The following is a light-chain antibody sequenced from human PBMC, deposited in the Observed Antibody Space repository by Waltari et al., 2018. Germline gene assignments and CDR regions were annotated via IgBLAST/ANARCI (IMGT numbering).Light chain of an antibody. CDR3: QQYNDWPPLT. J-gene: IGKJ4*01. V-gene: IGKV3-15*01. Sequence: EVVMTQSPATLSVSPGERVPLSCRASQSVSSFVAWYQQKPGQAPRLLISGASTRATGIPARFSGSGSGTEFTLTISSLQSEDFAIYYCQQYNDWPPLTFGGGTKLEIK. CDR1: QSVSSF. CDR2: GAS.